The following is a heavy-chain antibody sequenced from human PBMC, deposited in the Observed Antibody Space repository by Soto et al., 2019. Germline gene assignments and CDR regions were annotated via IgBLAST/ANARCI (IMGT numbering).Heavy chain of an antibody. CDR3: ARGTRHCSGGSCYYFDY. V-gene: IGHV3-21*01. D-gene: IGHD2-15*01. CDR2: ISSSSSYI. Sequence: EVQLVESGGGLVKPGGSLRLSCAASGFTFSSYSMNWVRQAPGKGLEWVSSISSSSSYIYYADSVKGRFTISRVNAKNSLYLQMNSLRAEDTAVYYCARGTRHCSGGSCYYFDYWGQGTLVTVSS. CDR1: GFTFSSYS. J-gene: IGHJ4*02.